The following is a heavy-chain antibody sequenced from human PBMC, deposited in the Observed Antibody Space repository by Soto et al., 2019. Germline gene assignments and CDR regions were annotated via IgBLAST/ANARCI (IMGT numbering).Heavy chain of an antibody. CDR3: ARGQTIFGVVIQIDY. D-gene: IGHD3-3*01. J-gene: IGHJ4*02. Sequence: ASVKVSCKASGYTFTSYYMHCVLQAPGQVLEWMGIINPSGGSTSYAQKCQGRVTMTRDTSTSTVYMELSSLRSEDTAVYYCARGQTIFGVVIQIDYWGQGTLVTVSS. CDR1: GYTFTSYY. CDR2: INPSGGST. V-gene: IGHV1-46*01.